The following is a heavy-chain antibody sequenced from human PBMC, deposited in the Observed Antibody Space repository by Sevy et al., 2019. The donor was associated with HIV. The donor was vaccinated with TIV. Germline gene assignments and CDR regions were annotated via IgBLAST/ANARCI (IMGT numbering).Heavy chain of an antibody. CDR3: AKDIPGYSGFDH. D-gene: IGHD3-10*01. Sequence: GGSLRLSYAASGFTFDDYTMRWVRQVPGKGLEWVSLISWDAKKTDYADSVEGRFTVSRDNRKNSLYLQMNSLRSEDTALYFCAKDIPGYSGFDHWGQGTLVTVSS. CDR1: GFTFDDYT. J-gene: IGHJ4*02. CDR2: ISWDAKKT. V-gene: IGHV3-43*01.